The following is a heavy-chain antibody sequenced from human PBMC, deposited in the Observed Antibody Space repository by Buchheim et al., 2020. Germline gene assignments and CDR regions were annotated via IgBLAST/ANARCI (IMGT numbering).Heavy chain of an antibody. Sequence: QVQLQQWGAGLLKPSETLSLTCAVYGGSFSGYYWSWIRQPPGKGLEWIGEINHSGSTNYNPSLESRVTISVDTSKNQFSLKLSSVTAADTAVYYCARERRLLTMVRGVISGFDPWGQGTL. J-gene: IGHJ5*02. V-gene: IGHV4-34*01. CDR1: GGSFSGYY. D-gene: IGHD3-10*01. CDR2: INHSGST. CDR3: ARERRLLTMVRGVISGFDP.